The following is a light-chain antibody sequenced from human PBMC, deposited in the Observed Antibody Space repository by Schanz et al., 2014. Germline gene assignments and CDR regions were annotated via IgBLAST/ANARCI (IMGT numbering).Light chain of an antibody. J-gene: IGKJ4*01. Sequence: EIVLTQSPGTLSLSPGERATLSCRASQSVSRYLAWYQQKPGQAPRLLIYDASNRATGIPARFSGSGSGTDFTLTISRLEPEDFAVYYCQQRDNWPLLTFGGGTKVEIK. V-gene: IGKV3-11*01. CDR3: QQRDNWPLLT. CDR2: DAS. CDR1: QSVSRY.